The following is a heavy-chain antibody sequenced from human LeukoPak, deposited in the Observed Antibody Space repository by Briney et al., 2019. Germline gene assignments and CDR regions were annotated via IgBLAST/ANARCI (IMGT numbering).Heavy chain of an antibody. J-gene: IGHJ6*03. CDR3: ARERAGGSGSYYAYYYYMDV. V-gene: IGHV1-46*01. D-gene: IGHD3-10*01. CDR1: GYTFTSYY. Sequence: GASVKVSCKASGYTFTSYYMHWVRQAPGQGLEWMGITNPSGGSTSYAQKFQGRVTMTRDTSTSTVYMELSSLRSEDTAVYYCARERAGGSGSYYAYYYYMDVWGKGTTVTVSS. CDR2: TNPSGGST.